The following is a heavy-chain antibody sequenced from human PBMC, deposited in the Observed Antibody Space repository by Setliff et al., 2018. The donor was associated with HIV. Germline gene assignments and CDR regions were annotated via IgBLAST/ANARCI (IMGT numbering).Heavy chain of an antibody. CDR3: GRNRGNGWYYYDS. Sequence: GASVKVSCKASGYTFTSYSLHWVRQAPGQGLEWMGVINPSGGSTAYAENFQGRVTMTRDTSTSTVYMEMRGVRSDDTAVYYCGRNRGNGWYYYDSWGQGTLVTVSS. CDR1: GYTFTSYS. D-gene: IGHD3-22*01. J-gene: IGHJ4*02. CDR2: INPSGGST. V-gene: IGHV1-46*01.